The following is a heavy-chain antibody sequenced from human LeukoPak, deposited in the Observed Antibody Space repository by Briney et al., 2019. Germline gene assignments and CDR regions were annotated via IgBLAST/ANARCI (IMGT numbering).Heavy chain of an antibody. CDR1: GFTFSSCG. Sequence: GGSLRLSCAASGFTFSSCGMTWVRQAPGKGLEWVSSISGSGSNTYYADSVKGRFTISRDNSKNTLYLQMNSLRAEDTAVYYCAKARSGNYYSRSDYWGQGTLVTVSS. CDR3: AKARSGNYYSRSDY. J-gene: IGHJ4*02. V-gene: IGHV3-23*01. D-gene: IGHD3-10*01. CDR2: ISGSGSNT.